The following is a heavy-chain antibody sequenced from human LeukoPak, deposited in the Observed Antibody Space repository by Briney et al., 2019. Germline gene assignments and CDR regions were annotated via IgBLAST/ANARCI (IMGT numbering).Heavy chain of an antibody. D-gene: IGHD2-2*01. CDR1: GYTFTSYD. CDR3: ARGLYCSSTSCYDY. CDR2: MNPNSGNT. V-gene: IGHV1-8*03. Sequence: ASVKVSRKASGYTFTSYDINWVRQATGQGLEWMGWMNPNSGNTGYAQKFQGRVTITRNTSISTAYMELSSLRSEDTAVYYCARGLYCSSTSCYDYWGQGTLVTVSS. J-gene: IGHJ4*02.